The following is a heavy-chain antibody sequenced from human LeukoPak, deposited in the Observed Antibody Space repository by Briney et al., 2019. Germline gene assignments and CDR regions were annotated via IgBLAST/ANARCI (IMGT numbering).Heavy chain of an antibody. D-gene: IGHD3-22*01. Sequence: GGSLRLSCAASGFTFSSYSMNWVRQAPGKGLEWVSSISSSSSYIYYADSVKGRFTISRDNAKNSLYLQMNSLRAEDTAVYYCAREVDYYDSSGYYSLGYFDYWGQGTLVTVSS. CDR3: AREVDYYDSSGYYSLGYFDY. CDR2: ISSSSSYI. J-gene: IGHJ4*02. CDR1: GFTFSSYS. V-gene: IGHV3-21*01.